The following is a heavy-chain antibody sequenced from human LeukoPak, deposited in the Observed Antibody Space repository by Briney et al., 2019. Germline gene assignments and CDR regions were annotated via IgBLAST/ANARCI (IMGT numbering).Heavy chain of an antibody. J-gene: IGHJ4*02. CDR2: IYYSGST. CDR3: ARQGVLWFGNFDH. D-gene: IGHD3-10*01. Sequence: SETLSLTCAVSGGSISSSSYYWGWIRQPPGKGLEWIGSIYYSGSTYYNPSLKSRVTISVDTSKNQFSLKLSSVTAADTAVYYCARQGVLWFGNFDHWGQGTLVTVSS. V-gene: IGHV4-39*01. CDR1: GGSISSSSYY.